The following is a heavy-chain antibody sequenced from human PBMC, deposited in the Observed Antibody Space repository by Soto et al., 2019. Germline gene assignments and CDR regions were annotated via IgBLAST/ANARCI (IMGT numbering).Heavy chain of an antibody. Sequence: SVKVSCKASGGTFSSYTISWVRQAPGQGLEWMGRIIPILGIANYAQKFQGRVTITADKSTSTAYMELSSLRSEDTAVYYCARGGDYGSGSYYDPGLLDYWGQGTLVTVSS. CDR3: ARGGDYGSGSYYDPGLLDY. CDR1: GGTFSSYT. D-gene: IGHD3-10*01. CDR2: IIPILGIA. V-gene: IGHV1-69*02. J-gene: IGHJ4*02.